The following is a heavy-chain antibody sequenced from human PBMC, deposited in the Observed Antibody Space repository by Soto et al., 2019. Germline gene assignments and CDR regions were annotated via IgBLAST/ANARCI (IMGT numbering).Heavy chain of an antibody. J-gene: IGHJ6*02. CDR3: AKGSEFSRSYTQGCDI. D-gene: IGHD6-6*01. V-gene: IGHV3-23*01. CDR2: ISGNGGST. CDR1: GFTFSSYA. Sequence: SGGSLRLSCAASGFTFSSYAMSWVRQAPGRGLEWVSIISGNGGSTYYASSVKGRFTISRDNTKNTLYLQMDSLTAEDTAVYYFAKGSEFSRSYTQGCDIGGQGAMGSVSS.